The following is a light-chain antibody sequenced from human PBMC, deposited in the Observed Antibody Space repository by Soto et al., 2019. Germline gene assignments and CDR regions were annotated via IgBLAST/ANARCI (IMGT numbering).Light chain of an antibody. CDR3: QQHNFWPPLT. J-gene: IGKJ4*01. CDR1: QSVNSN. CDR2: DAS. V-gene: IGKV3-15*01. Sequence: EIVMTQSPATLSVSPGERATLSCRASQSVNSNLAWYRQKPGQAPRLLISDASTRATGVPARFSGSGSGTEFTLTIRSLQSEDSGIHYCQQHNFWPPLTFGGGTKVEIK.